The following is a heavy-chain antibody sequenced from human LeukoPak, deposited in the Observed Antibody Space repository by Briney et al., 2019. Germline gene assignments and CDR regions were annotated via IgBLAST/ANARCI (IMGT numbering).Heavy chain of an antibody. D-gene: IGHD6-19*01. CDR3: ARDLQESIAVDDY. J-gene: IGHJ4*02. V-gene: IGHV3-11*04. CDR2: ISSSGSTI. CDR1: GFTFSDYY. Sequence: GGSLRLSWAASGFTFSDYYMSWIRQAPGKGLEWVSYISSSGSTIYYADSVKGRFTISRDNAKNSLYLQMNSLRAEDTAVYYCARDLQESIAVDDYWGQGTLVTVSS.